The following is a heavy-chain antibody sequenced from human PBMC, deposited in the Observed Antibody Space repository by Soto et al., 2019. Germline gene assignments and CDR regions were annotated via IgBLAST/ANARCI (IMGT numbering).Heavy chain of an antibody. CDR3: ARANVAVATGNWFDP. Sequence: QVQLVQSGAEVKKPGASVKVSCKASGYTFTGYYMHWVRQAPGQGLEWMGWINPNSGGTNYAQKFQGRVTMTRDTSISTAYMELSRLRSDDTAVCYCARANVAVATGNWFDPWGQGTLVTVSS. J-gene: IGHJ5*02. D-gene: IGHD6-19*01. V-gene: IGHV1-2*02. CDR1: GYTFTGYY. CDR2: INPNSGGT.